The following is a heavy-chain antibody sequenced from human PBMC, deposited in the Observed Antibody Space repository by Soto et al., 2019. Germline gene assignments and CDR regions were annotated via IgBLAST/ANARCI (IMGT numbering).Heavy chain of an antibody. J-gene: IGHJ6*03. CDR1: GFTFSNYW. D-gene: IGHD2-15*01. CDR3: ARGDCVGGTCYSLAGSFYYYMDV. CDR2: INSDGSVS. V-gene: IGHV3-74*02. Sequence: EVQLVESGGGLVQPGGSLRLSCAASGFTFSNYWMYWVRQAPGKGLEWVSRINSDGSVSSYADSVKGRLTISRDNVKNTVYLQMDSLRAEDTAVYYCARGDCVGGTCYSLAGSFYYYMDVWGKGTTVTVFS.